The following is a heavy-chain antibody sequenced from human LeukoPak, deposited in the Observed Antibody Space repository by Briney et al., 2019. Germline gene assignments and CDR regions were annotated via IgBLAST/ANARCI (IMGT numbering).Heavy chain of an antibody. CDR1: GDPLTGYY. V-gene: IGHV4-39*07. Sequence: PSETLSLTCTVSGDPLTGYYWGWIRQPPGKGLEWLGNIYYTGNTYYNPPLKSRVTISVDTSKNQFSLKLSSVTAADTAVYYCARISGYSPGSDAFDIWGQGTMVTVSS. D-gene: IGHD3-22*01. CDR2: IYYTGNT. CDR3: ARISGYSPGSDAFDI. J-gene: IGHJ3*02.